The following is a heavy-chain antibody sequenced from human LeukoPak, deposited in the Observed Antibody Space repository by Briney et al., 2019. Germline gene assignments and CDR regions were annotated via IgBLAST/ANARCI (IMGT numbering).Heavy chain of an antibody. CDR2: IYYSGST. D-gene: IGHD3-10*01. CDR3: AKTEARGVTWI. J-gene: IGHJ4*02. Sequence: ASQTLSLTCTVSGDSIRDDYFYWTWIRQPPGEGLEWLGYIYYSGSTYYNPSLQSRLSISIDTSKAHFSLNLTSVTAADTAVYYCAKTEARGVTWIWGQGTLVAVSA. CDR1: GDSIRDDYFY. V-gene: IGHV4-30-4*01.